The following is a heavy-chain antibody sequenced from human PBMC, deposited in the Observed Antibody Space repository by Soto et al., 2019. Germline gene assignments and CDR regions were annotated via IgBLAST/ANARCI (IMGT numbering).Heavy chain of an antibody. J-gene: IGHJ4*02. D-gene: IGHD3-22*01. V-gene: IGHV1-46*01. CDR2: INPSGGT. CDR3: AREYYYDSSGYYSY. CDR1: GDTFTSYY. Sequence: ASVKVSCKASGDTFTSYYMHWVLQAPGQGLEWMGIINPSGGTGYAQKFQGRVTMTRNTSISTAYMELSSLRSEDTAVYYCAREYYYDSSGYYSYWGQGTLVTVST.